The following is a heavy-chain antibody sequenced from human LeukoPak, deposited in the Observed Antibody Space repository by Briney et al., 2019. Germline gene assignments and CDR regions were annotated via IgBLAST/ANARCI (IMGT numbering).Heavy chain of an antibody. CDR3: ARVVGVRGVISYYYYMDV. J-gene: IGHJ6*03. Sequence: ASAKVSCKASGYTFTSYGISWVRQAPGQGLEWMGWISAYNGNTNYAQKLQGRVTMTTDTSTSTAYMELRSLRSDDTAVYYCARVVGVRGVISYYYYMDVWGKGTTVTVSS. D-gene: IGHD3-10*01. CDR2: ISAYNGNT. CDR1: GYTFTSYG. V-gene: IGHV1-18*01.